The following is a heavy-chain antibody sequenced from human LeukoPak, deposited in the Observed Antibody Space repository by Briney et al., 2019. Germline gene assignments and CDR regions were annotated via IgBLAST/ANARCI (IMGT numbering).Heavy chain of an antibody. Sequence: GGSLRLSCAASGFTFRNYAMSWVRQASGKGLEWVAVISYDGSNKYYADSVKGRFTISRDNSKNTLYLQMNSLRAEDTAVYYCARGRRYFDWAPARYYYGMDVWGQGTTVTVSS. D-gene: IGHD3-9*01. CDR3: ARGRRYFDWAPARYYYGMDV. V-gene: IGHV3-30-3*01. J-gene: IGHJ6*02. CDR1: GFTFRNYA. CDR2: ISYDGSNK.